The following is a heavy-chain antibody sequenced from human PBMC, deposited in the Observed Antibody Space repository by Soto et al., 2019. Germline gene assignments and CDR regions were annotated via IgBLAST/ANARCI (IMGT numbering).Heavy chain of an antibody. CDR3: ASGGGGGNY. Sequence: QVRLQESGPGLVKPSGTLSLTCAVSGASVTDDNYWSWVRQPPGRGLEWIGEVYHRGNTNYRPSLQSRVTISVDKSSNQSSLRLTSVTAADTAVYYGASGGGGGNYWGQGFLVTVSS. D-gene: IGHD3-16*01. J-gene: IGHJ4*02. CDR2: VYHRGNT. V-gene: IGHV4-4*02. CDR1: GASVTDDNY.